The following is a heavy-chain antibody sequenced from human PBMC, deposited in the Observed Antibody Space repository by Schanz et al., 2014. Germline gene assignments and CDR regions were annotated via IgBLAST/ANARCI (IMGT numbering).Heavy chain of an antibody. Sequence: QVQLVQSGAEVKKPGASVKVSCKASGYTFTSYSIHWVRQAPGQGLEWMGWINVGNGNMKYSQKFQGRVTITRDTSASTAYMELTSLRSEDTAVYFCARGGGPEDVFDIWGQGTILTDSS. D-gene: IGHD5-12*01. CDR2: INVGNGNM. V-gene: IGHV1-3*01. J-gene: IGHJ3*02. CDR1: GYTFTSYS. CDR3: ARGGGPEDVFDI.